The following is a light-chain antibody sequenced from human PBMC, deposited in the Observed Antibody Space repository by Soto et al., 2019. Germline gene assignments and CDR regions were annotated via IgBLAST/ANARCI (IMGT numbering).Light chain of an antibody. Sequence: EIVMTQSPATLSLSPGERATLSCRASQSVSTSLAWYQQQPGQAPRLLIYGASTRATGIPARFSGSGSGTEFTLNIASLQSEDFAMYYCQQYNDWPPRITFGGGTKVEIK. CDR1: QSVSTS. V-gene: IGKV3-15*01. CDR2: GAS. J-gene: IGKJ4*01. CDR3: QQYNDWPPRIT.